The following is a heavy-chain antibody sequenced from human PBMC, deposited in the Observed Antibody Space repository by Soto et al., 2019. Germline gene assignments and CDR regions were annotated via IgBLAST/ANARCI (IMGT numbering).Heavy chain of an antibody. Sequence: QVQLQESGPGLVKPSGTLSLSCTVSGGSISSSHWWSWVRQPPGKGLEWIGEIYHSGSTNYNPSLQSRVTVSVDKSKTQFSLQLNSVTAADTAVYYCARYSGYEGRFEPWGQGTLVTVSS. V-gene: IGHV4-4*02. D-gene: IGHD5-12*01. CDR1: GGSISSSHW. J-gene: IGHJ5*02. CDR3: ARYSGYEGRFEP. CDR2: IYHSGST.